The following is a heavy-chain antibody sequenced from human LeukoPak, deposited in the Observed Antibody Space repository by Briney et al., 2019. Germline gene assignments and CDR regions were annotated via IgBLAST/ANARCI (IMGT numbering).Heavy chain of an antibody. J-gene: IGHJ3*02. CDR2: IRYDGSNK. CDR1: EFTFSSYG. V-gene: IGHV3-30*02. D-gene: IGHD2-15*01. Sequence: PGGSLRPPCAASEFTFSSYGMHWVRQAPGKGLEWVAFIRYDGSNKYYADSVKGRFTISRDNSENTLYLQMNSLRAEDTAVYYCAKKSGGGAQPFDIWGQGTMVTVSS. CDR3: AKKSGGGAQPFDI.